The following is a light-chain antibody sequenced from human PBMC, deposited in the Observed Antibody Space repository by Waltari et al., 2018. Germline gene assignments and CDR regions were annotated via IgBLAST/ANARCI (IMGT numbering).Light chain of an antibody. V-gene: IGLV2-23*02. CDR1: SSDVGGYKY. CDR2: DVS. Sequence: QSALTQPASVSGSPGQSITISCTGTSSDVGGYKYVSWYQRHPGKAPKLMIYDVSERPSGVSKRFSGSKSANTASLTIAGLQAEDEADYYCCSYAGSGTYVFGTGTKVTVL. J-gene: IGLJ1*01. CDR3: CSYAGSGTYV.